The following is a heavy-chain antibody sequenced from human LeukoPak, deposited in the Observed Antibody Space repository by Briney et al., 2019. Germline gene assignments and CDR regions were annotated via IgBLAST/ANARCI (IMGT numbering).Heavy chain of an antibody. J-gene: IGHJ4*02. CDR2: INPNSGGT. Sequence: GASVKVSCKASGYTFTGYYMHWVRQAPGQGLEWMGRINPNSGGTNYAQKFQGRVTMTRDTSISTAYMEPSRLRSDDTAVYYCARGLGGLGIFDYWGQGTLVTVSS. V-gene: IGHV1-2*06. CDR3: ARGLGGLGIFDY. D-gene: IGHD7-27*01. CDR1: GYTFTGYY.